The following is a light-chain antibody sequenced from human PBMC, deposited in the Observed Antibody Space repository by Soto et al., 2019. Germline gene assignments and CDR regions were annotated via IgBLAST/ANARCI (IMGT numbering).Light chain of an antibody. CDR3: QQRHMWPIT. Sequence: VLTQSPVTLSLSPGERATLYCRASQSFRGLLAWYQQKPGQAPRLLIYDAYNRATGIPPRFSGSGSGTDFTLTISSLEPEDSAVYHCQQRHMWPITFGQGTRLEIK. CDR2: DAY. CDR1: QSFRGL. J-gene: IGKJ5*01. V-gene: IGKV3-11*01.